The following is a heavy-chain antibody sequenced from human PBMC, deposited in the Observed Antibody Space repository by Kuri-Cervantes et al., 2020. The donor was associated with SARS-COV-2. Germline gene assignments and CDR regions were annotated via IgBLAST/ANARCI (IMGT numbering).Heavy chain of an antibody. CDR1: GFTFDDYG. CDR2: INWNGGST. J-gene: IGHJ6*03. Sequence: GGSLRLSCAASGFTFDDYGMSWVRQAPGKGLEWVSGINWNGGSTGYADSVKGRFTISRDNSKNTLYLQMNSLRAEDTAVYYCARVFVLRFYMDVWGKGTTVTVSS. CDR3: ARVFVLRFYMDV. D-gene: IGHD3-3*01. V-gene: IGHV3-20*04.